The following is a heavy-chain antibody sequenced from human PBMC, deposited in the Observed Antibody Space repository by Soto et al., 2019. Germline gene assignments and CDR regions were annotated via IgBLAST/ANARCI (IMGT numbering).Heavy chain of an antibody. J-gene: IGHJ4*02. CDR2: ISASSDSI. CDR1: GFTFSTYN. CDR3: IKGGWLDY. V-gene: IGHV3-48*01. D-gene: IGHD6-19*01. Sequence: EVQLVESGGGLVQPGGSLRLSCSASGFTFSTYNMNWVRQAPGKGLEWISDISASSDSIYYADSVQGRFIISRDNANDSLFLQMNSLRVADTAVYYCIKGGWLDYWGQGTLVTVSS.